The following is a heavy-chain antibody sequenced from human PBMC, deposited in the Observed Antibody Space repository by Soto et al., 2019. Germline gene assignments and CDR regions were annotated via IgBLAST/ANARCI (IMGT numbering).Heavy chain of an antibody. Sequence: QVQLVQSGAEVKKPGASVKVSCKASGYTFTSYGISWVRQAPGQGLEWMGWISAYNGNTNYVQKLQGSVTMTTDTSTSTAYMELRSLRSDDMAVYYCARSRPYYYDSSGYPEFDYWGQGTLVTVSS. V-gene: IGHV1-18*03. CDR2: ISAYNGNT. CDR1: GYTFTSYG. D-gene: IGHD3-22*01. J-gene: IGHJ4*02. CDR3: ARSRPYYYDSSGYPEFDY.